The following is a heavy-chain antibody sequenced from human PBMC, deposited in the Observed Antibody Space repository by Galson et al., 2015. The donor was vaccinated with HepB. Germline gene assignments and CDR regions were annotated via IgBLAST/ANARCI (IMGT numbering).Heavy chain of an antibody. CDR2: INRDGSST. CDR3: ARAVRQWELDYWYFDL. CDR1: GFTFSSYW. Sequence: SLRLSCAASGFTFSSYWIHWVRQAPGKGLVWVSRINRDGSSTSYADFVKGRFTISRDNAKNTLFLQMNSLRAEDTAVYYCARAVRQWELDYWYFDLWGRGTLVTVSS. D-gene: IGHD1-26*01. J-gene: IGHJ2*01. V-gene: IGHV3-74*01.